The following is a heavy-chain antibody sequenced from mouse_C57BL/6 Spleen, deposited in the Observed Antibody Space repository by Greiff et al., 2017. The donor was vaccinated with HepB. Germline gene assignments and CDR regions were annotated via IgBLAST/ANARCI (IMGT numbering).Heavy chain of an antibody. Sequence: VQLQQPGTELVKPGASVKLSCKASGYTFTSYWMHWVKQRPGQGLEWIGNINPSNGGTNYNEKFKSKATLTVDKSSSTAYMQLSSLTSEDSAVYYCAREEAYYYGSSYFDYWGQGTTLTVSS. D-gene: IGHD1-1*01. CDR3: AREEAYYYGSSYFDY. CDR1: GYTFTSYW. V-gene: IGHV1-53*01. J-gene: IGHJ2*01. CDR2: INPSNGGT.